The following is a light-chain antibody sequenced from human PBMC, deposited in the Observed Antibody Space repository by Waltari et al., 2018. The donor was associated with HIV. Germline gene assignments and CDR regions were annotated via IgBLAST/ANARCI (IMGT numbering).Light chain of an antibody. J-gene: IGKJ3*01. Sequence: DIQMTQSPSSLSASVGDRVTITCRASQGIRNDLNWYQQKPGKAPKRLIYATSRLQSGVPSRFSGSGSGTEFTLTITSLQPEDCATYYCLQDNSYPLTFGPGTKVDIK. V-gene: IGKV1-17*01. CDR2: ATS. CDR3: LQDNSYPLT. CDR1: QGIRND.